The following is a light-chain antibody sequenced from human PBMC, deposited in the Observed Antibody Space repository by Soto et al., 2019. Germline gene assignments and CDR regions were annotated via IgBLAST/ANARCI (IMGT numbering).Light chain of an antibody. V-gene: IGLV1-44*01. CDR2: SNN. J-gene: IGLJ2*01. CDR3: AAWDDSLNGHVV. CDR1: SSNIGSNT. Sequence: QLVLTQPPSASGTPGQRVTISCSGSSSNIGSNTVNWYQQIPGTAPKLLIYSNNQRPSGVPDRFSGSKSGTSASLAISGLQSEDEADYYCAAWDDSLNGHVVFGGGTKLTVL.